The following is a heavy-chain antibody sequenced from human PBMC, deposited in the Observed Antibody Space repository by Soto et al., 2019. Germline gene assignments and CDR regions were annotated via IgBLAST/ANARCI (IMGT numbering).Heavy chain of an antibody. CDR2: INPNSGGT. CDR3: ARVRVYSSSWYCSPCGMDV. Sequence: QVQLVQSGAEVKKPGASVKVSCKASGYTFTGYYMHWVRQAPGQGLEWMGWINPNSGGTNYAQKFQGWVTMTRDTSISTAYMELSRLRSDDTAVYYCARVRVYSSSWYCSPCGMDVWGQGTTVTVSS. CDR1: GYTFTGYY. J-gene: IGHJ6*02. V-gene: IGHV1-2*04. D-gene: IGHD6-13*01.